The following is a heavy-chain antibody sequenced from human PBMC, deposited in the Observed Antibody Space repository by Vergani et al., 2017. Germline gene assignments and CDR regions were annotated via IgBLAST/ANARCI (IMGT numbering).Heavy chain of an antibody. Sequence: EVQLVESGGGLVQPGGSLRLSCAASGFTFSSYWMSWVRQAPGKGLEWVANIKQDGSEKYYVDSVKGRFTISRDNAKNSLYLQMNSLRAEDTAVYYCARLIISSQLLLYLYYYYGMDVWGQGTTVTVSS. D-gene: IGHD2-2*01. CDR2: IKQDGSEK. J-gene: IGHJ6*02. V-gene: IGHV3-7*01. CDR1: GFTFSSYW. CDR3: ARLIISSQLLLYLYYYYGMDV.